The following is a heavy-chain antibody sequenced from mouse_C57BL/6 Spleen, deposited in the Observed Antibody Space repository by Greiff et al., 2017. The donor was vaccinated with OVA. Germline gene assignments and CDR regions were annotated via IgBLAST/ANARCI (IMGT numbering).Heavy chain of an antibody. CDR1: GFTFSDYG. V-gene: IGHV5-17*01. D-gene: IGHD4-1*01. CDR3: ARDWAGLAY. J-gene: IGHJ3*01. Sequence: DVQLVESGGGLVKPGGSLKLSCAASGFTFSDYGMHWVRQAHEKGLEWVAYISRGSSTIYYEDTVKGRFTISRDNAKNTLFLQMTSLRSEDTAMYYGARDWAGLAYWGQGTLVTVSA. CDR2: ISRGSSTI.